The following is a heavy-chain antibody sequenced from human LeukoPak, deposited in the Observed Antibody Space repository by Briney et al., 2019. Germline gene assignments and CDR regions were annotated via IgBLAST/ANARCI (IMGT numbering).Heavy chain of an antibody. Sequence: PGGSLRLSCAASGFTFSSYNMNWVRQVPGKGLEWVATIDKDGNEEHYVESVKGRFTISRDNAGNSLFLEMNSLRAEDTAVYYCARVFGYYYYYLDVWGKGTPVIISS. J-gene: IGHJ6*03. V-gene: IGHV3-7*01. CDR1: GFTFSSYN. CDR3: ARVFGYYYYYLDV. D-gene: IGHD3-3*01. CDR2: IDKDGNEE.